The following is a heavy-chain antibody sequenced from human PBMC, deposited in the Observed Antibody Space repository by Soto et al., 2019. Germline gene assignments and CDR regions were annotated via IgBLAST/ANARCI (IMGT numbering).Heavy chain of an antibody. Sequence: EVQLVESGGGLVKPGGSLRLSCAVSGFTFSSYSMNWVRQTPGKGLEWVSFISSSSSYINYADSVKGRFTISRDNAKNSLYLQMNSLRAEDTAMYYCARGYCSSTSCSNYGLDVWGQGTTVTVSS. J-gene: IGHJ6*02. CDR3: ARGYCSSTSCSNYGLDV. V-gene: IGHV3-21*01. D-gene: IGHD2-2*01. CDR2: ISSSSSYI. CDR1: GFTFSSYS.